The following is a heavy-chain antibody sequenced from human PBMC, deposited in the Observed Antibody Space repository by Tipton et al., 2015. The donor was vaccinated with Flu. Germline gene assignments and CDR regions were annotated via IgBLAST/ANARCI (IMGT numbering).Heavy chain of an antibody. CDR2: IYPGDSDT. V-gene: IGHV5-51*03. D-gene: IGHD2/OR15-2a*01. CDR3: VRSMETAPGDAFDI. CDR1: GYNFNTLW. Sequence: VQLVQSGAEVKKPGESLRISCKGSGYNFNTLWIGWVRQKSGKGLEWMGIIYPGDSDTRYSPPFRGQVTISADNSITTAYLQWSSLKASDTAIYYCVRSMETAPGDAFDIWGQGTMVTVSS. J-gene: IGHJ3*02.